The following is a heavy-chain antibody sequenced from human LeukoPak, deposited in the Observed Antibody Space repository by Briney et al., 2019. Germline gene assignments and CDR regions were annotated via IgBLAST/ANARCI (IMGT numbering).Heavy chain of an antibody. D-gene: IGHD1-1*01. CDR1: GFTFSSYG. CDR3: AKDGYTSGWFDP. CDR2: IRYDGSNK. Sequence: GGSLRLSCAASGFTFSSYGMHWVRQAPGKGLEWVTFIRYDGSNKYYADSVKGRFTISRDNSKNTLYLQMNSLRAEDTAVYYCAKDGYTSGWFDPWGQGTLVTVSS. V-gene: IGHV3-30*02. J-gene: IGHJ5*02.